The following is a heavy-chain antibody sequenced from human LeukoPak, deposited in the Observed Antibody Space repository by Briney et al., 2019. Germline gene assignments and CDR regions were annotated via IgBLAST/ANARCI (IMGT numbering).Heavy chain of an antibody. V-gene: IGHV4-39*02. CDR3: ARDGPWKSDV. J-gene: IGHJ4*02. Sequence: SETLSLTCTVSGGSVSSSYYWGWIRQPPGKGLEWIGSICSGGNTCYNPSLESRVTISADSSKNHFFLQLTSATAADTAVYFCARDGPWKSDVWDRGTLVTVSS. D-gene: IGHD1-1*01. CDR1: GGSVSSSYY. CDR2: ICSGGNT.